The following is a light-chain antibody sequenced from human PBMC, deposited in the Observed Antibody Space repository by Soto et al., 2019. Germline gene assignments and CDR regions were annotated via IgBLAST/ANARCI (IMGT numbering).Light chain of an antibody. J-gene: IGKJ1*01. V-gene: IGKV1-5*01. CDR3: QQYNSYPCT. Sequence: DIQMTQSPSTLSASVGDRVTITCRASQSISSWLAWYQQKPGKAPKLLIYDASSLESGVPSRFSGSGSGTEFTLTISSLQPDDFATYYCQQYNSYPCTSGHGTKVDIK. CDR1: QSISSW. CDR2: DAS.